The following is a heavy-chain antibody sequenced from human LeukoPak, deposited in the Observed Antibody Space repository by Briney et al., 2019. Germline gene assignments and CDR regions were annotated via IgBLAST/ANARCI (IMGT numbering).Heavy chain of an antibody. Sequence: GSSVKVSCKSSGYTFTSYGISWVRQPPAQGRERMGWISAYNGNTNNAHKLQGRVTITTDTSTSTAYMELRSLRSDDTAVYYCARYRTMVRGVIISTNYDYWGQGTLVTVSS. J-gene: IGHJ4*02. V-gene: IGHV1-18*01. D-gene: IGHD3-10*01. CDR3: ARYRTMVRGVIISTNYDY. CDR1: GYTFTSYG. CDR2: ISAYNGNT.